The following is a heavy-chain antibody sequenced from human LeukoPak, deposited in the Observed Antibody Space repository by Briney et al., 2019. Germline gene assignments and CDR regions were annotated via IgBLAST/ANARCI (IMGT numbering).Heavy chain of an antibody. J-gene: IGHJ2*01. Sequence: SETLSLTCTVSGGSISSYYWSWLRQPAGKGLEWIGRIYTSGSTNYNPSLKSRVTMSVDTSKNQFSLKLSSVTAADTSVYYCARTYGDYGYWYFDLWGRGTLVTVSS. CDR2: IYTSGST. CDR1: GGSISSYY. CDR3: ARTYGDYGYWYFDL. V-gene: IGHV4-4*07. D-gene: IGHD4-17*01.